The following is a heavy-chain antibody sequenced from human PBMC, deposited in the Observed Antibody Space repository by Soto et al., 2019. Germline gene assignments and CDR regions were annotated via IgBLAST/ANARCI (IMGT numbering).Heavy chain of an antibody. J-gene: IGHJ5*02. Sequence: GSVKVSCQASVYTFTSSGISWVRQAPGQVLEWMGIINPSGGSTSYAQKFQGRVTMTRDTSTSTVYMELSSLRSEGTAVYDCARARLIAARRGGSRWCDPWGQGTLVTVPS. D-gene: IGHD6-6*01. CDR1: VYTFTSSG. V-gene: IGHV1-46*01. CDR3: ARARLIAARRGGSRWCDP. CDR2: INPSGGST.